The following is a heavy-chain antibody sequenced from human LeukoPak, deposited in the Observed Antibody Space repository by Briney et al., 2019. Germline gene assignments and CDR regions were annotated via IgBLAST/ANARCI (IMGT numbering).Heavy chain of an antibody. V-gene: IGHV1-8*03. Sequence: ASVKVSCKASGYTFTSYDINWVRQATGQGLEWMGWMNPNSGNTGYAQKFQGRVTITRNTSISTAYMELSSLRSEDTAVYYCARDNYGDEVITMILGYFDYWGQGTLVTVSS. CDR2: MNPNSGNT. J-gene: IGHJ4*02. CDR1: GYTFTSYD. CDR3: ARDNYGDEVITMILGYFDY. D-gene: IGHD3-22*01.